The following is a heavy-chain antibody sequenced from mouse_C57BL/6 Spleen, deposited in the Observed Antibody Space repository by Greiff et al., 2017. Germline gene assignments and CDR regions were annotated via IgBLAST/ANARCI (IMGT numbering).Heavy chain of an antibody. Sequence: EVQRVESGGGLVQPKGSLKLSCAASGFSFNTYAMNWVRQAPGKGLEWVARIRSKSNNYATYYADSVKDRFTISRDDSESMLYLQMNNLKTEDTAMYYCVRGVYGNDEGFDYWGKGTTLTVSS. CDR2: IRSKSNNYAT. J-gene: IGHJ2*01. CDR1: GFSFNTYA. V-gene: IGHV10-1*01. D-gene: IGHD2-2*01. CDR3: VRGVYGNDEGFDY.